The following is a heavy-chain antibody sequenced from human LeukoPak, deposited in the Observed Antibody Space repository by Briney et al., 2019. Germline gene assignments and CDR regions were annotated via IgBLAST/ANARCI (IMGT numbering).Heavy chain of an antibody. CDR3: AKVSVAGTTFYYYYMDV. CDR2: ISSSGSTI. Sequence: PGGSLRLSCAASGFTLSSYEMNWVRQAPGKGLEWVSYISSSGSTIYYADSVKGRFTISRDNAKNSLYLQMNSLRAEDTAVYYCAKVSVAGTTFYYYYMDVWGKGTTVTVSS. V-gene: IGHV3-48*03. J-gene: IGHJ6*03. D-gene: IGHD6-19*01. CDR1: GFTLSSYE.